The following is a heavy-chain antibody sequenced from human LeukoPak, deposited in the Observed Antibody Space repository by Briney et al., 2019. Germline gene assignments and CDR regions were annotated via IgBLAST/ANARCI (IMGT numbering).Heavy chain of an antibody. J-gene: IGHJ4*02. CDR1: GYTFTGYH. CDR2: INPNSGGT. V-gene: IGHV1-2*02. Sequence: GASVKVSCKASGYTFTGYHMHWVRQAPGQGLAWMGWINPNSGGTNYAQKFQGRVTMTRDTSISTVYMELSRLRSDDTAVYYCARDVGYSSGWHWDYWGQGTLVTVSS. D-gene: IGHD6-19*01. CDR3: ARDVGYSSGWHWDY.